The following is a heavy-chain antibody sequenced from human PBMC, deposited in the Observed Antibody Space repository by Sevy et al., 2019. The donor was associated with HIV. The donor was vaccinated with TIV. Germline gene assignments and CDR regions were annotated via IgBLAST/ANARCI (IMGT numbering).Heavy chain of an antibody. Sequence: ASVKVSCKVSGYTLTEFSMHWVRQAPGEGLEWMGTFDPEDGETIYAQKFQGRVTMTEDTSTDTASMELSSLRSEDTAVYYCATTKDYYDSSGYPFDYWGQGTLVTVSS. D-gene: IGHD3-22*01. V-gene: IGHV1-24*01. CDR1: GYTLTEFS. CDR3: ATTKDYYDSSGYPFDY. J-gene: IGHJ4*02. CDR2: FDPEDGET.